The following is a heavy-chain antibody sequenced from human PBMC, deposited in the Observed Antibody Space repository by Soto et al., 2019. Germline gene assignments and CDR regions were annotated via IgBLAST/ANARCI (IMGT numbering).Heavy chain of an antibody. CDR2: IYYSGST. CDR1: GGSISSGGYY. CDR3: ASARTFKYSSGWYPYYYGMDV. V-gene: IGHV4-31*03. Sequence: SETLSLTCTVSGGSISSGGYYWSWIRQHPGKGLEWIGYIYYSGSTYYNPSLKSRVTISVDTSKNQFSLKLSSVTAADTAVYYCASARTFKYSSGWYPYYYGMDVWGQGTTVTVSS. D-gene: IGHD6-19*01. J-gene: IGHJ6*02.